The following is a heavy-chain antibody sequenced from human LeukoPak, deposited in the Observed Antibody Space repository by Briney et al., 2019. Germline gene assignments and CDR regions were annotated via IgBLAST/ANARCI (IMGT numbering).Heavy chain of an antibody. CDR2: IYYSGST. Sequence: SETLSLTCTVSGGSISSSSYYWGCIRQPPREGLEWIGSIYYSGSTHYNPSLKSRVSISVDTSKNQFSLKLSSVTAADTAVYYCARNATVTTLKRAYNWFDPWGQGTLVTVSS. CDR3: ARNATVTTLKRAYNWFDP. D-gene: IGHD4-17*01. CDR1: GGSISSSSYY. V-gene: IGHV4-39*01. J-gene: IGHJ5*02.